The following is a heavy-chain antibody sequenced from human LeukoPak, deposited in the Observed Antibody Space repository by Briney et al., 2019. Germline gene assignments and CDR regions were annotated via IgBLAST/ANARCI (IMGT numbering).Heavy chain of an antibody. J-gene: IGHJ4*02. V-gene: IGHV3-7*01. CDR3: ARIGIDYSHSYHFDY. D-gene: IGHD4-11*01. Sequence: GGSLRLSCAASGFTFNYTWMSWVRQAPGRGLEWVATIKQHGSEELYVDSVKGRFTISRDNTKNSLYLQMNSLGAEDTAVYYCARIGIDYSHSYHFDYWGQGTLVTVSS. CDR1: GFTFNYTW. CDR2: IKQHGSEE.